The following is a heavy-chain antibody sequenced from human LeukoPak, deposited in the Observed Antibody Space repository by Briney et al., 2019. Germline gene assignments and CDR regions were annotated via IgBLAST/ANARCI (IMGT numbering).Heavy chain of an antibody. CDR1: GFSFSNYW. CDR2: INSDGSTT. V-gene: IGHV3-74*03. D-gene: IGHD7-27*01. Sequence: QHWGSLRLSCAASGFSFSNYWMCWVRQAPGKGLVCVSRINSDGSTTTYADSVKGRFTISRDNAKNTLYLQMNSLRAEDSALYYCARIRESLGLGAFDIWGQGTMVTVSS. CDR3: ARIRESLGLGAFDI. J-gene: IGHJ3*02.